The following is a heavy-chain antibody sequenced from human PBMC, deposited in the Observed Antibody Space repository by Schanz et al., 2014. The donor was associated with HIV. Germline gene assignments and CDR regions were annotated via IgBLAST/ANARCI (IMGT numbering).Heavy chain of an antibody. CDR2: ISGNGHYI. Sequence: EVHLVESGGTLVKPGGSLRLSCAASGLAFRVYPMNLVRQTPGKGLEWVSSISGNGHYIYFANSLRGRFAISRDNARSSVFLEMNDLRADDTGVYYCARDLQGLARQGGMDVWGQGTTVTVSS. V-gene: IGHV3-21*06. J-gene: IGHJ6*02. D-gene: IGHD6-6*01. CDR3: ARDLQGLARQGGMDV. CDR1: GLAFRVYP.